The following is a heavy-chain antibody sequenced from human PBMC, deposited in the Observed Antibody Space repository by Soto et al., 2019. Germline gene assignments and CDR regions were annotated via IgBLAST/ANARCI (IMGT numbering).Heavy chain of an antibody. Sequence: SETLSLTCTVSCGSISSYYWSWIRQPPGKGLEWIGYIYYSGSTNYNPSLKSRVTISVDTSKNQFSLKLSSVTAADTAVYYCARTLGYCTNGVCYPRWFDPWGQGTLVTVSS. CDR3: ARTLGYCTNGVCYPRWFDP. CDR2: IYYSGST. D-gene: IGHD2-8*01. V-gene: IGHV4-59*01. J-gene: IGHJ5*02. CDR1: CGSISSYY.